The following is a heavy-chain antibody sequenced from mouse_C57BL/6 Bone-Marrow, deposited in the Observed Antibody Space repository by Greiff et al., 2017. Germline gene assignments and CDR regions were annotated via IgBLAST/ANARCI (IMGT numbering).Heavy chain of an antibody. CDR1: GYTFTSYW. D-gene: IGHD1-1*01. CDR3: ALYYYGSSYYAMDY. CDR2: IDPSDSYT. J-gene: IGHJ4*01. Sequence: QVQLQQPGAELVMPGASVKLSCKASGYTFTSYWMHWVKPRPGQGLEWIGEIDPSDSYTNYNQKFKGKSTLTVDKSSSTAYMQLSSLTSEDSAVYYCALYYYGSSYYAMDYWGQGTSVTVSS. V-gene: IGHV1-69*01.